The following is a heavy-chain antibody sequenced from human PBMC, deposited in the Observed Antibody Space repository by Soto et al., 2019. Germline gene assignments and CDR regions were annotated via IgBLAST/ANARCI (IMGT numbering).Heavy chain of an antibody. V-gene: IGHV3-23*01. CDR2: ISGSGGST. CDR3: AKGTRVVVQGAFDI. D-gene: IGHD2-15*01. J-gene: IGHJ3*02. CDR1: GFTFSSYA. Sequence: LRVSCAASGFTFSSYAMSWVRQAPGKGLEWVSAISGSGGSTYYADSVKGRFTISRDNSKNTLYLQMNSLRAEDTAVYYCAKGTRVVVQGAFDIWGQGTMVTVSS.